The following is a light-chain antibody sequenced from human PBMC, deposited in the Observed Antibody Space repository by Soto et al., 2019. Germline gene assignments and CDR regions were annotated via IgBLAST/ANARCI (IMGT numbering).Light chain of an antibody. J-gene: IGKJ4*01. CDR3: QQYDNLRLT. CDR1: QTISSW. Sequence: DIQMTQSPSTLSGSVGDRVTITCRASQTISSWLAWYQQKPGKAPKLLIYDASNLETGVPSRFSGSGSGTDFTFTISSLQPEDIATYYCQQYDNLRLTFGGGTKVEIK. V-gene: IGKV1-33*01. CDR2: DAS.